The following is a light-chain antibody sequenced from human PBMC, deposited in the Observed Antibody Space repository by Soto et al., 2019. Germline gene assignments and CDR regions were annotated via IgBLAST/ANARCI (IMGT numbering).Light chain of an antibody. J-gene: IGKJ1*01. Sequence: IVWTQSPGILSLSPGERATLSCRASQSVSNSYLAWYQQKPGQAPRLLMYAASNRATGIPDRFSGSGSGTDFTLTISRLEPEDFAVYYCQQFPTWTFGQGTKVEIK. CDR2: AAS. CDR3: QQFPTWT. V-gene: IGKV3-20*01. CDR1: QSVSNSY.